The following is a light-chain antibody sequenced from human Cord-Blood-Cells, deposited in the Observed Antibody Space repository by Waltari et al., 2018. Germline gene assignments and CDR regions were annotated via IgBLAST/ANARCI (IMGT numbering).Light chain of an antibody. CDR1: QSVSSN. V-gene: IGKV3-15*01. J-gene: IGKJ4*01. Sequence: EIVMTPSPATLSVSPGERATSSCRASQSVSSNLAWYQQKPGQAPRLLIYGASTRATGIPARFSGSGSGTEFTLTISSLQSEDVAVYYCQQYNNWPPLTFGGGTKVEIK. CDR2: GAS. CDR3: QQYNNWPPLT.